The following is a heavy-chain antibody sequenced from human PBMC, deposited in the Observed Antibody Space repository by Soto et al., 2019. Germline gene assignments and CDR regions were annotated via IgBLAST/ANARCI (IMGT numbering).Heavy chain of an antibody. J-gene: IGHJ3*02. CDR2: INAFDDDT. V-gene: IGHV1-18*04. CDR3: ARNLYGSAFDI. D-gene: IGHD2-8*01. CDR1: AYTFTSYH. Sequence: QAQLEQSGPAVKRPGASLKFSCKACAYTFTSYHISRMRQAPGQGLEWIGWINAFDDDTNYSKKFQERVTMTAQRSTDTAYLELRGLGSDDPAIYYCARNLYGSAFDIWGQGTMVTVSS.